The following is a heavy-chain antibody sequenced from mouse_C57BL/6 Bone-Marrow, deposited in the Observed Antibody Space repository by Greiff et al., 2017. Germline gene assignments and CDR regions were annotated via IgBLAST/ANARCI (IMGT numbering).Heavy chain of an antibody. CDR1: GYTFTSYG. CDR2: IYPRSGNT. J-gene: IGHJ2*01. V-gene: IGHV1-81*01. Sequence: VKLQQSGAELARPGASVKPSCKASGYTFTSYGISWVKQRTGQGLEWIGEIYPRSGNTYYNEKFKGKATLTADKSSSTAYMELRSLTSEDSAVYFCARGLRDYYGSSYVGYWGQGTTLTVSS. CDR3: ARGLRDYYGSSYVGY. D-gene: IGHD1-1*01.